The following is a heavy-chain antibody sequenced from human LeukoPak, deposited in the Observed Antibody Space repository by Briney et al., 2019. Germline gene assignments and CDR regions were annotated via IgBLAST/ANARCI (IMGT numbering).Heavy chain of an antibody. CDR1: GGSISSYY. Sequence: SSETLSLTCTVSGGSISSYYWSWIRQPAGKGLEWIGRIYTSGSTNYNPSLKSRVTMSVDTSKNQFSLKLSSVTAADTAVYYCARGRYSYGYNWFDPWGQGTLVTVSS. D-gene: IGHD5-18*01. V-gene: IGHV4-4*07. CDR3: ARGRYSYGYNWFDP. CDR2: IYTSGST. J-gene: IGHJ5*02.